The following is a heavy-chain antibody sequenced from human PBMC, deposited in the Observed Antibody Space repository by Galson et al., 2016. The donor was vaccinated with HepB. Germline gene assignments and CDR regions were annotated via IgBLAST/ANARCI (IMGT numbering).Heavy chain of an antibody. D-gene: IGHD2-21*02. Sequence: PALVKPTQTLTLTCTFSGFSFSTSGVAVGWIRQPPGKALEWLATIYWDDDSRYSPSLKSRLTIWKDTSKSQVVLTMTNMDPVDTSTYYCAHRRLSDLPTGFDRWGQGTLVTVSS. J-gene: IGHJ4*02. CDR3: AHRRLSDLPTGFDR. CDR2: IYWDDDS. CDR1: GFSFSTSGVA. V-gene: IGHV2-5*02.